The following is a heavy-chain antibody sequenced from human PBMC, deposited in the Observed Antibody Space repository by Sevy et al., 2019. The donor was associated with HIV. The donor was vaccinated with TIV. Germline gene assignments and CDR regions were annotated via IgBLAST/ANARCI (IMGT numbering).Heavy chain of an antibody. J-gene: IGHJ5*02. V-gene: IGHV4-30-4*01. CDR3: ARDRRNCISTSCPTYNWFDP. CDR2: IYYSGST. CDR1: GGSISSGDYY. Sequence: SETLSLTCTVSGGSISSGDYYWSWIRQPTGKGLEWIGYIYYSGSTYYNPSLKSRVTISVDTSMYQFYLKLSSVTAADTAVYYCARDRRNCISTSCPTYNWFDPWGQGTLVTVSS. D-gene: IGHD2-2*01.